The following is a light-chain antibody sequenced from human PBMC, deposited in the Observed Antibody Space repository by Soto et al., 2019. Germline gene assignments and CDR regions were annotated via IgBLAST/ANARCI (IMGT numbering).Light chain of an antibody. CDR2: DNT. CDR1: SSNIGNYY. J-gene: IGLJ1*01. CDR3: RAWDSCLNVYH. V-gene: IGLV1-51*01. Sequence: QSVLTQPPSVSAAPGQKISISCSGSSSNIGNYYVSWYHQLPGKAPKLLIYDNTKRPSGIPDRFSGSKSGTSATLAITGLPNGDEGHYSRRAWDSCLNVYHFGGGTKDTV.